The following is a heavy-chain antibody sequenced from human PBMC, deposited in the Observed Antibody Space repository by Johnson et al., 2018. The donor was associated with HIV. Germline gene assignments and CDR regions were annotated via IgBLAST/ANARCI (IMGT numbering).Heavy chain of an antibody. CDR1: GFTLGSYA. Sequence: VQLVESGGGVVQPGGSLRLSCAASGFTLGSYAMSWVRQASGKGLQWVSSISGSGGRTYYADSVKGRFTISRDNSKNTLYLQMNNLRAEDTAVYYCARVDRPYYYDSSDAPNAFDIWGQGTMVIVSS. D-gene: IGHD3-22*01. J-gene: IGHJ3*02. CDR2: ISGSGGRT. CDR3: ARVDRPYYYDSSDAPNAFDI. V-gene: IGHV3-23*04.